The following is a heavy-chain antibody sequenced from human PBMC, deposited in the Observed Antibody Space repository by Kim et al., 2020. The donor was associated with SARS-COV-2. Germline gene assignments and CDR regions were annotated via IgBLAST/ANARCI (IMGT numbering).Heavy chain of an antibody. CDR2: INHSGST. Sequence: SETLSLTCAVYGGSFSGYYWSWIRQPPGNGLEWIGEINHSGSTNYNPSLKSRVTISVDTSKNQFSLKLSSVTAADTAVYYCARTLGYCSSTSCYNDAFDIWGQGTMVTVSS. V-gene: IGHV4-34*01. J-gene: IGHJ3*02. D-gene: IGHD2-2*02. CDR3: ARTLGYCSSTSCYNDAFDI. CDR1: GGSFSGYY.